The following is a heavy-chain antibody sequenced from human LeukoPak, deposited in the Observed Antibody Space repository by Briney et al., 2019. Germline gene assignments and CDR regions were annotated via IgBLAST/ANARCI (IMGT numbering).Heavy chain of an antibody. D-gene: IGHD2-2*01. J-gene: IGHJ4*02. V-gene: IGHV3-30*03. CDR1: GFTFNTSL. CDR2: ISCDGTYK. Sequence: GGSLRLSCAASGFTFNTSLMHWVRQAPGKGLEGVALISCDGTYKYYTDSLKGRFTISRDNSKNTVYLQMNSLRTDDTAIYYCAREAGGIGTSCYEYWGQGTLVTVSS. CDR3: AREAGGIGTSCYEY.